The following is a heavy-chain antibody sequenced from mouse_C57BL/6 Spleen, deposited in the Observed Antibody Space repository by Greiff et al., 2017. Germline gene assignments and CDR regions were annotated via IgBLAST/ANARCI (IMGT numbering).Heavy chain of an antibody. CDR2: IDPCDSYT. D-gene: IGHD3-1*01. Sequence: VQLQQPGAELVKPGASVKMSCKASGYTFTSYWMHWVKQRPGQGLEWIGEIDPCDSYTNYNKKFKGKSTLTVDKSSSTAYMQLSSLTSADSSVYYCMRQARDCDYWGQGTPLTVSS. J-gene: IGHJ2*01. CDR1: GYTFTSYW. CDR3: MRQARDCDY. V-gene: IGHV1-69*01.